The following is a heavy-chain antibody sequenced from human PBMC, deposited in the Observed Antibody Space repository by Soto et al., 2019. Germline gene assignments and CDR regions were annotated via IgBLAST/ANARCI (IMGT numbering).Heavy chain of an antibody. J-gene: IGHJ4*02. CDR2: IVPVFGRP. Sequence: SVKVSCKASGGSFINFCISWVRQAPGQGLGWMGGIVPVFGRPNYAQRFRGRLTITADESTSTGYVELISLRSDDTAVYYCAREGGGYNFWGQGTQVTVSS. V-gene: IGHV1-69*13. D-gene: IGHD5-12*01. CDR3: AREGGGYNF. CDR1: GGSFINFC.